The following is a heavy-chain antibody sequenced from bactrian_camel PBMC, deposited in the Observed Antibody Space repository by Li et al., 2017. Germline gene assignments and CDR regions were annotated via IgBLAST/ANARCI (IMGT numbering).Heavy chain of an antibody. Sequence: VQLAESGGGSVQAGGSLRLSCETSIDTDRRCMGWFRQAPGKEREGVAINSDYGAGITIYADSVKGRFTISQDNAKNTLYLEMNSLKPEDTAMYYCAADLGTRTGSGGYCYTVGYWGQGTQVTVSS. CDR1: IDTDRRC. CDR3: AADLGTRTGSGGYCYTVGY. CDR2: NSDYGAGIT. D-gene: IGHD2*01. J-gene: IGHJ4*01. V-gene: IGHV3S42*01.